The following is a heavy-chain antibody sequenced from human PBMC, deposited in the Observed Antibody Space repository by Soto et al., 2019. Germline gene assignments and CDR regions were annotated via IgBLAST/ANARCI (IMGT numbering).Heavy chain of an antibody. V-gene: IGHV3-23*01. CDR3: AKATAYYYGSGNPGYFDY. CDR1: GFTFSSYA. D-gene: IGHD3-10*01. Sequence: PGGSLRLSCAASGFTFSSYAMSWVRQAPGKGLEWVSAISGSGGSTYYADSVKGRFTISRDNSKNTLYLQMNSLRAEDTAVYYCAKATAYYYGSGNPGYFDYWGQGTLVTVSS. CDR2: ISGSGGST. J-gene: IGHJ4*02.